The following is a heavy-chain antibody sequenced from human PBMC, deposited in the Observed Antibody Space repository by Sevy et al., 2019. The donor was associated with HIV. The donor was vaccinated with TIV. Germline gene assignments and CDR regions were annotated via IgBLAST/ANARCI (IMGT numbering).Heavy chain of an antibody. CDR3: TRGASVNILGPWDY. CDR2: IRRKAYGGTT. Sequence: GGSLRLSCTGSGFMYGDYAINWVRQAPGKGLEWLGFIRRKAYGGTTQYAASVKGRFTISIVDSKSIAYLQMNSLKTEDTAVYYCTRGASVNILGPWDYWGQGTLVTVSS. J-gene: IGHJ4*02. D-gene: IGHD3-3*02. V-gene: IGHV3-49*04. CDR1: GFMYGDYA.